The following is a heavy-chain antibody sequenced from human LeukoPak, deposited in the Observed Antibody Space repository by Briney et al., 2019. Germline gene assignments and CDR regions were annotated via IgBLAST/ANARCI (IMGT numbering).Heavy chain of an antibody. Sequence: GGSLRLSCAASGFTFDDYAMHWVRQAPGKGPEWVSLISGDGGSTYYADSVKGRFTISRDNSKNSLYLQMNSLRTEDTALYYCAKDIGRLKSPYYYYGMDVWGQGTTVTVSS. CDR2: ISGDGGST. CDR3: AKDIGRLKSPYYYYGMDV. CDR1: GFTFDDYA. V-gene: IGHV3-43*02. D-gene: IGHD6-25*01. J-gene: IGHJ6*02.